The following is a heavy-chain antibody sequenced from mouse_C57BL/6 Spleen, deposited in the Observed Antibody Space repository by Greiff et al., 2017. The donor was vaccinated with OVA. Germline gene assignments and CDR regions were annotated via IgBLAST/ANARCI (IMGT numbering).Heavy chain of an antibody. CDR1: GYTFTSYW. CDR3: ARGGDYFGY. Sequence: QVQLQQPGAELVMPGASVKLSCKASGYTFTSYWMHWVKQRPGQGLEWIGEIDPSDSYTNYNQKFKGKSTLTVDKSSSTAYMQLSSLTSEDSAVYYCARGGDYFGYWGQGTTLTVSS. J-gene: IGHJ2*01. CDR2: IDPSDSYT. V-gene: IGHV1-69*01.